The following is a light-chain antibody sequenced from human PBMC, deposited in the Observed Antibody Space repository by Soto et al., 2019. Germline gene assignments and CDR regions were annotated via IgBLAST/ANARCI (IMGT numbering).Light chain of an antibody. Sequence: DIVLTQSPLSLPVTPGEPATLSCRASQSVSINLAWYQQKPGQAPRLLIYGASTRATGIPARFSGSGSGTEFTLTISSLQSEDFAVYYCQQYNIWPRTFGQGTKVDIK. CDR2: GAS. CDR3: QQYNIWPRT. J-gene: IGKJ1*01. CDR1: QSVSIN. V-gene: IGKV3-15*01.